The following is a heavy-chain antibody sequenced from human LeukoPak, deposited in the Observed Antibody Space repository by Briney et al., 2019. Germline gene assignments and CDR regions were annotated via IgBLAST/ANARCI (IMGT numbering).Heavy chain of an antibody. CDR3: SRDHGVLLLFGELLFIGEYYYYYMDV. CDR2: IYHSGST. D-gene: IGHD3-10*01. CDR1: GYSISSGYY. Sequence: PSETLSLTCTVSGYSISSGYYWGWIRPPPGKGLEWIGSIYHSGSTYYNPSLKSRVTISVDTSKNQFSLKLSSVTAADTAVYYFSRDHGVLLLFGELLFIGEYYYYYMDVWGKGTTVTVSS. V-gene: IGHV4-38-2*02. J-gene: IGHJ6*03.